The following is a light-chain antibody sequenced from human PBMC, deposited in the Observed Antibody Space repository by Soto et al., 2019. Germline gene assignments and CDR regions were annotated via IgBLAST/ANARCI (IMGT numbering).Light chain of an antibody. CDR2: GAS. CDR3: QQFGGSPPYT. J-gene: IGKJ2*01. V-gene: IGKV3-20*01. CDR1: QSVSSSF. Sequence: EIVLTQSPGTLSLSPGERATLSCRASQSVSSSFLAWYQQKPGQAPRLLIHGASSRATGIPDRFSGSGSGTDFTLTISRLEPEDFAVYYCQQFGGSPPYTFGQGTKV.